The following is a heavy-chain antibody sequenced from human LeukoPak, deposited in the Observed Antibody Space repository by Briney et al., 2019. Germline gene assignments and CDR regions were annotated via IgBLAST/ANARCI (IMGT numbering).Heavy chain of an antibody. J-gene: IGHJ5*02. V-gene: IGHV1-2*02. Sequence: ASVKVSCKASGYTFTGYYMHWVRQAPGQGLEWMGWINPNSGGTNYAQKFRGRVTMTRDTSISTAYMELSRLRSDDTAVYYCAREGVLTTSWFDPWGQGTLVTVSS. D-gene: IGHD4/OR15-4a*01. CDR1: GYTFTGYY. CDR3: AREGVLTTSWFDP. CDR2: INPNSGGT.